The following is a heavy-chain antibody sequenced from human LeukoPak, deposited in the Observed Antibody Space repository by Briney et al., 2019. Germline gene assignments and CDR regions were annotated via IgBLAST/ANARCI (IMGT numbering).Heavy chain of an antibody. D-gene: IGHD3-22*01. CDR2: ISAYNGNT. CDR1: GYTFTSYG. CDR3: ARVFVTMIVVVIPDAFDI. J-gene: IGHJ3*02. V-gene: IGHV1-18*01. Sequence: ASVKVSCKASGYTFTSYGISWVRQAPGQGLEWMGWISAYNGNTNYAQKLQGRVTMTTDTSTSTAYMELRSLRSDDTAVYYCARVFVTMIVVVIPDAFDIWGQGTMVTVSS.